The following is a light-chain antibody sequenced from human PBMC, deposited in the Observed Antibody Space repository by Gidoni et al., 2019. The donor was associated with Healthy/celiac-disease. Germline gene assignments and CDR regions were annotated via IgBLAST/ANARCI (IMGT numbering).Light chain of an antibody. CDR1: VLAKQY. Sequence: SYELTQPSSVSVSPGQTARIPCSGAVLAKQYARWFQQKPGQAPVLVIYKDSERPSGIPERFSGSSSGTTVTLTISGAQVEDEADYYCYSAADNNLRVFGGGTKLTVL. J-gene: IGLJ2*01. CDR3: YSAADNNLRV. V-gene: IGLV3-27*01. CDR2: KDS.